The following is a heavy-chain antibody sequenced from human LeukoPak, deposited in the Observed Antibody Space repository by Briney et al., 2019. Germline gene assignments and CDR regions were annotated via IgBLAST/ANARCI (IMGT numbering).Heavy chain of an antibody. V-gene: IGHV1-58*01. CDR2: IVVGSGNT. Sequence: ASVKFSCKASGFSFTNSAVQWVRQARGQGLEWMGWIVVGSGNTIYVQKFQERVTITRDMSTSTAYMELSSLRSEDTAVYYCAAGYIGGAMVTNAFDIWGQGTMVTVSS. J-gene: IGHJ3*02. CDR1: GFSFTNSA. CDR3: AAGYIGGAMVTNAFDI. D-gene: IGHD5-18*01.